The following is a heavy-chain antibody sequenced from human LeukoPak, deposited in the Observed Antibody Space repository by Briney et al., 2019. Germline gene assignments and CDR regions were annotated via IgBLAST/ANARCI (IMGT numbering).Heavy chain of an antibody. Sequence: GASVKVSCKASGYTFTGYYMHWVRQAPGQGLEWMGWINTNTGNPTYAQGFTGRFVFSLDTSVSTAYLQISSLKAEDTAVYYCARAARYNWNYAVWFDPWGQGTLVTVSS. CDR3: ARAARYNWNYAVWFDP. V-gene: IGHV7-4-1*02. J-gene: IGHJ5*02. CDR1: GYTFTGYY. D-gene: IGHD1-7*01. CDR2: INTNTGNP.